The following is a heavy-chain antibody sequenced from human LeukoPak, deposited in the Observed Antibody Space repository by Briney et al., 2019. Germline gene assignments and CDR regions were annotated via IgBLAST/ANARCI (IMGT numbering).Heavy chain of an antibody. Sequence: ASVKVSCKASGYTFTGYYMHWVRQAPGQGLEWMGWINPNSGGTNYAQKFQGRVTMTRDTSISTAYMELSRLRSDDTAVYYCARAYYYDSSGYYEGYYFDYWGQGTLVTVSS. CDR2: INPNSGGT. D-gene: IGHD3-22*01. V-gene: IGHV1-2*02. CDR3: ARAYYYDSSGYYEGYYFDY. J-gene: IGHJ4*02. CDR1: GYTFTGYY.